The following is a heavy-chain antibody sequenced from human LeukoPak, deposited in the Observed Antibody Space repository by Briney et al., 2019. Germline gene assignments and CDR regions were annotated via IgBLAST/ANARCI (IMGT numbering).Heavy chain of an antibody. Sequence: ASVNVSCKASGYTFTSYAMHWVRQAPGQRLEWMGWIDAGNSNTKYSQKFQGRVTITRDTSASTAYTELSSLRSEDTAVYYCARDPPITIFGVVHPTFDYWGQGTLVTVSS. J-gene: IGHJ4*02. V-gene: IGHV1-3*01. CDR2: IDAGNSNT. CDR3: ARDPPITIFGVVHPTFDY. CDR1: GYTFTSYA. D-gene: IGHD3-3*01.